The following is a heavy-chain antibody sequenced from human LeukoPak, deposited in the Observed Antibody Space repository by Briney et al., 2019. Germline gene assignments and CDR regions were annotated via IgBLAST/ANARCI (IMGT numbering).Heavy chain of an antibody. CDR2: INHSGST. D-gene: IGHD6-13*01. CDR1: GGSFSGYY. CDR3: ARGIAAAGTPFDN. Sequence: SETLSLTCAVYGGSFSGYYWSWIRQPPGKGLERIGEINHSGSTNYNPSLKSRVTISVDTSKKQFSLKLSSVTAADTAVYYCARGIAAAGTPFDNWGQGTLVTVSS. J-gene: IGHJ4*02. V-gene: IGHV4-34*01.